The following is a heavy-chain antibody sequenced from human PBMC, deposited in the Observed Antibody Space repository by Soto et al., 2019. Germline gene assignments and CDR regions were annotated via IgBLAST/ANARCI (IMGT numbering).Heavy chain of an antibody. CDR3: ARDQSWHDLVWWFDP. Sequence: SETLSLTCTVSGGSISSSTYYWGWIRQPPGKGLEWIGSIYYSGSTYYNPSLKSRVTISVDTSKNQFSLKLSSVTAADTAVYYCARDQSWHDLVWWFDPWGQGTLVTVSS. V-gene: IGHV4-39*02. D-gene: IGHD1-1*01. CDR1: GGSISSSTYY. CDR2: IYYSGST. J-gene: IGHJ5*02.